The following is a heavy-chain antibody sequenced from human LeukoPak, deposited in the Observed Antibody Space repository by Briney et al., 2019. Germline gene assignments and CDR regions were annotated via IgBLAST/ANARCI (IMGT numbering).Heavy chain of an antibody. CDR1: GYSFTGYY. CDR3: ARDGYYYGSGSYSSD. D-gene: IGHD3-10*01. Sequence: GASVKVSCKASGYSFTGYYMHWMRQAPGQGLEWMGWINPNSGGTNYAQKFQGRVTLTRDTSISTAYMELSRLRSDDTAVYYCARDGYYYGSGSYSSDWGQGTLVTVSS. V-gene: IGHV1-2*02. J-gene: IGHJ4*02. CDR2: INPNSGGT.